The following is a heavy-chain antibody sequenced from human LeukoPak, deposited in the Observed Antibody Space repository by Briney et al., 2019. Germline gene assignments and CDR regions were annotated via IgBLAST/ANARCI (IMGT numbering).Heavy chain of an antibody. J-gene: IGHJ4*02. CDR2: IYYSGST. CDR1: GGSISSGDYY. Sequence: SQTPSLTCTVSGGSISSGDYYWSWIRQPPGKGLEWIGYIYYSGSTYYNPSLKSRVTISVDTSKNQFSLKLSSVTAADTAVYYCARGGDYGDLDYWGQGTLVTVSS. CDR3: ARGGDYGDLDY. V-gene: IGHV4-30-4*01. D-gene: IGHD4-17*01.